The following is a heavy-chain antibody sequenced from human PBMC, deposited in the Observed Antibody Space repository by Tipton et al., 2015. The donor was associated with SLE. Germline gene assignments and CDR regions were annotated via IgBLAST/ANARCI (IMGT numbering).Heavy chain of an antibody. CDR2: INHSGST. CDR3: AKGVRYSPPDY. D-gene: IGHD3-9*01. CDR1: GYSISTAYY. Sequence: TLSLTCTVSGYSISTAYYWSWIRQPPGKGLEWIGEINHSGSTNYNPSLKSRVTISVDTSKNQFSLKLSSVTAADTAVYYCAKGVRYSPPDYWGQGTLVTVSS. V-gene: IGHV4-34*01. J-gene: IGHJ4*02.